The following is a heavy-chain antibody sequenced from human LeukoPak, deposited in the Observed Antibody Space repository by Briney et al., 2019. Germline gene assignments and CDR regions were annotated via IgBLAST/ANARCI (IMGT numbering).Heavy chain of an antibody. CDR3: ARSITMVRGGFDY. D-gene: IGHD3-10*01. V-gene: IGHV3-7*01. J-gene: IGHJ4*02. CDR2: IKQDGSEK. Sequence: RGSLRLSCAASGFTFSSYWMSWVRQAPGKGLEWVANIKQDGSEKYYVASVKGRFTISRDNAKNSLYLQMNSLRAEDTAVYYCARSITMVRGGFDYWGQGTLVTVSS. CDR1: GFTFSSYW.